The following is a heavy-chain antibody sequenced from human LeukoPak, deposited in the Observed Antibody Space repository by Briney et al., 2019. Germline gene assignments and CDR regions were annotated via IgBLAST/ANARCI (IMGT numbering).Heavy chain of an antibody. D-gene: IGHD3-9*01. V-gene: IGHV3-15*01. CDR2: IKSKTDGGTT. Sequence: GGSLRLSCAASGFTFSNAWMSWVRQAPGKGLEWVGRIKSKTDGGTTDYAAPVKGRFTISRDDSKNTLYLQMNSLETEDTAVYYCTTAGGDILTGYYWGGQGTLVTVSS. CDR1: GFTFSNAW. J-gene: IGHJ4*02. CDR3: TTAGGDILTGYYW.